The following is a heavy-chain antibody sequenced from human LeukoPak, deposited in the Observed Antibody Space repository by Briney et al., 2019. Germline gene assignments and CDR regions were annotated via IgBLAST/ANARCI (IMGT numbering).Heavy chain of an antibody. J-gene: IGHJ5*02. CDR1: GYTFTSYD. Sequence: ASVNVSCKASGYTFTSYDINWVRQATGQGLEWMGWMNPNSGNTGYAQKFQGRVTMTRNTSISTAYMELSSLSSEDTAVYYCARGRSIAARQDWFDPWGQGTLVTVSS. D-gene: IGHD6-6*01. CDR2: MNPNSGNT. V-gene: IGHV1-8*01. CDR3: ARGRSIAARQDWFDP.